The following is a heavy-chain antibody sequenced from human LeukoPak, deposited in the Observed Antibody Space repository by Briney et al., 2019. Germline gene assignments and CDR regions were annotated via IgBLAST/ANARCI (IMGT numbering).Heavy chain of an antibody. CDR3: ARLGAGPTYYDFWSGYSSFYFDY. V-gene: IGHV4-39*01. J-gene: IGHJ4*02. D-gene: IGHD3-3*01. Sequence: TSETLSLTCTVSGGSTSSSNYYWGWIRQPPGKGLEWIGGIHYSGNTYYNPSLKSRVTISIDTSKNQFSLKLSSVTAADTAVYYCARLGAGPTYYDFWSGYSSFYFDYWGQGTLVTVSS. CDR1: GGSTSSSNYY. CDR2: IHYSGNT.